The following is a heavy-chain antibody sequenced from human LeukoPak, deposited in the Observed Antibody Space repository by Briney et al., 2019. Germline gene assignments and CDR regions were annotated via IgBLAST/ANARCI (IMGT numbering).Heavy chain of an antibody. CDR2: IRSKAYGGTT. CDR3: TRVPYYYDSSGYSRYYYYYGMDV. J-gene: IGHJ6*02. D-gene: IGHD3-22*01. Sequence: GGSLRLSCTASGFTFGDYAMSWVRQAPGKGLEWVGFIRSKAYGGTTEYATSVKGRFTISRDDSKSIAYLQMNSLKTEDTAVYYCTRVPYYYDSSGYSRYYYYYGMDVWGQGTTVTVSS. CDR1: GFTFGDYA. V-gene: IGHV3-49*04.